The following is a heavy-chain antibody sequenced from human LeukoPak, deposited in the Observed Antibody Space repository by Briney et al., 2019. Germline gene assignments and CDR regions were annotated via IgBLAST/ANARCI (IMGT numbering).Heavy chain of an antibody. CDR3: ARDWTLGYCTTTSCYTAFDY. J-gene: IGHJ4*02. D-gene: IGHD2-2*02. V-gene: IGHV4-59*01. CDR1: GGSISSSY. CDR2: IYYSGST. Sequence: SETLSLTCAVSGGSISSSYWSWLRQPPGKGLEWIGYIYYSGSTSYNPSLNSRVTISIDTSKKHFSLKLSSVTAADTAVYFCARDWTLGYCTTTSCYTAFDYGGQGTLVTVS.